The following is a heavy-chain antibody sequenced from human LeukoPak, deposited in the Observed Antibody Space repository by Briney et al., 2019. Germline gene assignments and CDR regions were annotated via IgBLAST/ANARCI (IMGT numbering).Heavy chain of an antibody. Sequence: GGSLRLSCAASGFTFSSYAMSWVRQAPGKGLEWVSAISGSGGSTYYADSVKGRFTISRDNSKNTLYLQMNSLRAEDTAVYYCARGRRYYDSSGYYFDYFDYWGQGTLVTVSS. CDR2: ISGSGGST. V-gene: IGHV3-23*01. J-gene: IGHJ4*02. CDR1: GFTFSSYA. D-gene: IGHD3-22*01. CDR3: ARGRRYYDSSGYYFDYFDY.